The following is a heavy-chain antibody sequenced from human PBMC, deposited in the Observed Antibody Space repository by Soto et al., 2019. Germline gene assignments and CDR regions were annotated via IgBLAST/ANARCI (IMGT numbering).Heavy chain of an antibody. D-gene: IGHD3-22*01. Sequence: QVQLVESGGGVVQPGRSLRLYCAASGFTFSSYAMHWVRQAPGKGLEWVAVTSNDGSNKYYADSVKGRFTISRDNSKNTVYLDMDSLRVDDTAIYYCAGVVLWGNYYDSSGYIDYWGQGTLVTVSS. J-gene: IGHJ4*02. CDR2: TSNDGSNK. CDR3: AGVVLWGNYYDSSGYIDY. V-gene: IGHV3-30-3*01. CDR1: GFTFSSYA.